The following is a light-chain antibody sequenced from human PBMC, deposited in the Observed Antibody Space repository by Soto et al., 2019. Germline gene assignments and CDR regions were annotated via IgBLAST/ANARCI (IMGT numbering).Light chain of an antibody. CDR2: EVV. CDR3: KYIPGKKPYV. Sequence: QSALTQPPSASGSPGQSVTISCTGTKNDIGVYDFVSWYQHPPGKAPRLIIYEVVQRPSGVPDLFFGPKSGKTAPLTVSGPPAADGGYFFCKYIPGKKPYVLGRGPKLTL. V-gene: IGLV2-8*01. J-gene: IGLJ1*01. CDR1: KNDIGVYDF.